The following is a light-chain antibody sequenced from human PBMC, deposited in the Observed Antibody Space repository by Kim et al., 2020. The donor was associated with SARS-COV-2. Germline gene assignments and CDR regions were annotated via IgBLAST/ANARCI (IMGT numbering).Light chain of an antibody. V-gene: IGKV4-1*01. Sequence: DIVMTQSPDSLAVSLGERATINCKSSQSVLYISNNKNYLAWYQQKPGQPPKLLIYWASTRESGVPDRFSGSGSGTDFTLTISSLQAEDVAVYYCQQYYSTPPAFSQGTKVDIK. J-gene: IGKJ1*01. CDR3: QQYYSTPPA. CDR1: QSVLYISNNKNY. CDR2: WAS.